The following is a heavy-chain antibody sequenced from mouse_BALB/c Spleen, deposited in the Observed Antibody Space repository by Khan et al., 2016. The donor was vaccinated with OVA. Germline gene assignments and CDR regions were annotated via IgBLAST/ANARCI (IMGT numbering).Heavy chain of an antibody. Sequence: QVQLQQSGAELARPGASVKLSCKASGYTFTDYYINWVKQRTGQGLEWIGEISPGSGDTYYNEKFKGKATLTADKSSSTAYMQLSGLTSEASAVYYCARTNYFGYTFAYWGQGTLVTVSA. D-gene: IGHD1-2*01. J-gene: IGHJ3*01. CDR1: GYTFTDYY. CDR2: ISPGSGDT. V-gene: IGHV1-77*01. CDR3: ARTNYFGYTFAY.